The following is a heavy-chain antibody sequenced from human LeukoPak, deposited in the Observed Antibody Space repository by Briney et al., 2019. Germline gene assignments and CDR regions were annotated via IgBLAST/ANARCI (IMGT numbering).Heavy chain of an antibody. CDR3: ATGERMVRGDGVDY. Sequence: GGSLRLSCAASGFTVRNNYMSWVRQAPGKGLEWVSVIYSGGSTYYADSVKGRFTISRDNSKNTLYLQMNSLRAEDTAVYFCATGERMVRGDGVDYWGQGTLVTVPS. J-gene: IGHJ4*02. D-gene: IGHD3-10*01. CDR1: GFTVRNNY. CDR2: IYSGGST. V-gene: IGHV3-66*01.